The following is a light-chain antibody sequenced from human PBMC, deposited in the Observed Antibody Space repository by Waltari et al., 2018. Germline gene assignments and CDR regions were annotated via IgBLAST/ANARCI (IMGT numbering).Light chain of an antibody. J-gene: IGLJ2*01. CDR3: QSYDSSLSGVV. Sequence: QSVLTQPPSGSGAPGQRVTSSCTGSSSNIGAGYAVPWYQQLPGTAPKLLIYGNSNRPSGVPDRFSGSKSGTSASLAITGLQAEDEADYYCQSYDSSLSGVVFGGGTKLTVL. CDR1: SSNIGAGYA. CDR2: GNS. V-gene: IGLV1-40*01.